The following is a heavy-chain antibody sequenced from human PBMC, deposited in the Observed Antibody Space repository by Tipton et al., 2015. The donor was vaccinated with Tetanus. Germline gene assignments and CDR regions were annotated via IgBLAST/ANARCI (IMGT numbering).Heavy chain of an antibody. Sequence: GLVKPSQTLSVTCTVSGGSINGGGYYWSWLRQHPGKGLEWIGYIYYTGNTYYNPSLKSRVTISVDTSNNQFTLRLISVTAADTAIYYCARGGDTYFGSSCFYDWWGQGTRVTVSS. J-gene: IGHJ4*02. V-gene: IGHV4-31*03. CDR1: GGSINGGGYY. CDR2: IYYTGNT. D-gene: IGHD3-22*01. CDR3: ARGGDTYFGSSCFYDW.